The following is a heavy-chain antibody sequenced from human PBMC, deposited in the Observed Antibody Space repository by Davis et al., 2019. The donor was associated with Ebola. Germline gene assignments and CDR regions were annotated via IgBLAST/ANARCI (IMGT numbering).Heavy chain of an antibody. CDR1: GGSISSGSYY. CDR2: IYSSGSI. J-gene: IGHJ4*02. Sequence: PSETLSLTCTVSGGSISSGSYYWNWIRQPAGKGLEWIGHIYSSGSINYNPSLKSRVTISVDTSKNQFSLRLTSVTAADTAVYYCVTSHQIRGKDCFDYWDQGNLVIVSS. CDR3: VTSHQIRGKDCFDY. V-gene: IGHV4-61*09. D-gene: IGHD6-6*01.